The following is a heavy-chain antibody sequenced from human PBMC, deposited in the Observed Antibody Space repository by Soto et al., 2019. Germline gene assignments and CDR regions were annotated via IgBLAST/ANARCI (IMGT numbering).Heavy chain of an antibody. D-gene: IGHD2-15*01. V-gene: IGHV3-33*01. J-gene: IGHJ6*02. CDR1: GFTFSSYG. CDR2: IWYDGSNK. Sequence: QVQLVESGGGVVQPGRSLRLSCAASGFTFSSYGMHWVRQAPGKGLEWVAVIWYDGSNKYYADSVKGRFTISRDNSKNTLYLQMNSLRAEDTAVYYCARAHPGGNTPDLYGMDVWGQGTTVTVSS. CDR3: ARAHPGGNTPDLYGMDV.